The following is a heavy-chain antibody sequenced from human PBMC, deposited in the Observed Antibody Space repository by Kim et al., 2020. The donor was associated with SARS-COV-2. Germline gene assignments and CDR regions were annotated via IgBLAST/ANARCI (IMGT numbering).Heavy chain of an antibody. CDR3: GYSYGYAFDI. CDR2: INEEGSVK. Sequence: GGSLRLSCAASEFTFSSYWMSWVRQTPGKGLEWVANINEEGSVKQYVDSVKGRFAISRDNAQTSVYLQMSNLRVDDTAVYFCGYSYGYAFDICGQGTMVTISS. J-gene: IGHJ3*02. CDR1: EFTFSSYW. D-gene: IGHD5-18*01. V-gene: IGHV3-7*01.